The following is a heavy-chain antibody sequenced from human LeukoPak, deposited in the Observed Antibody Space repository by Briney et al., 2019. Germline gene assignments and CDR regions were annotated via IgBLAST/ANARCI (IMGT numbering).Heavy chain of an antibody. CDR1: GGSISSGDYY. CDR2: IYYSGST. J-gene: IGHJ4*02. CDR3: ARGGSSSSWPFYY. V-gene: IGHV4-61*08. Sequence: PSETLSLTCTVSGGSISSGDYYWSWIRQPPGKGLEWIGYIYYSGSTNYNPSLKSRVTMSVDTSKNQFSLKLTSVTAADTAVYYCARGGSSSSWPFYYWGQGTLVTVSS. D-gene: IGHD6-13*01.